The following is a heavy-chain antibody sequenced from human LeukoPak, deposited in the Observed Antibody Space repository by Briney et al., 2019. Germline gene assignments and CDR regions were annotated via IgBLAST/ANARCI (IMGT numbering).Heavy chain of an antibody. V-gene: IGHV1-18*01. Sequence: ASMKVSCKASGYIFTSYGISWVRQAPGQGLEWMGWISAYNGNTNYAQKFQGRVTITRNTSISTAYMELSSLRSEDTAVYYCARGGRRITIFGVVIRWFDPWGQGTLVTVSS. J-gene: IGHJ5*02. D-gene: IGHD3-3*01. CDR2: ISAYNGNT. CDR3: ARGGRRITIFGVVIRWFDP. CDR1: GYIFTSYG.